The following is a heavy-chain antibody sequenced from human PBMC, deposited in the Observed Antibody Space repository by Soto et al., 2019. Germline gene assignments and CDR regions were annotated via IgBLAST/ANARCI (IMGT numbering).Heavy chain of an antibody. CDR3: ARARQPWAAAGTHEVWFDP. Sequence: QVQLQESGPGLVKPSETLSLTCTVSGGSISSYYWSWIRQPPGKGLEWIGYIYYSGSTNYNPSLQSRVTISVDTSKNQFSLKLSSVTAADTAVYYCARARQPWAAAGTHEVWFDPWGQGTLVTVSS. CDR1: GGSISSYY. D-gene: IGHD6-13*01. V-gene: IGHV4-59*01. CDR2: IYYSGST. J-gene: IGHJ5*02.